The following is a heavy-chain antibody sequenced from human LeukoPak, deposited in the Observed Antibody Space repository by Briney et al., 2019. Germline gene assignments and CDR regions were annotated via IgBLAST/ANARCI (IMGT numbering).Heavy chain of an antibody. CDR1: GFTFSDYD. J-gene: IGHJ4*02. V-gene: IGHV3-11*01. CDR3: ARVSALTYNFWSGSFDS. Sequence: GGSLRLSCAASGFTFSDYDMSWIRQAPGKGLEWLSYISPSGTTIFYTDSVKGRFTISRDNAKNSLYLLMNSLRAEDTALYYCARVSALTYNFWSGSFDSWGQGSLLAVSS. D-gene: IGHD3-3*01. CDR2: ISPSGTTI.